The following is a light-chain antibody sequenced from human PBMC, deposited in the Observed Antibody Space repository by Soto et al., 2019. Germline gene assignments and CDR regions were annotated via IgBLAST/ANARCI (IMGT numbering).Light chain of an antibody. J-gene: IGLJ3*02. CDR1: RSNIGAGSA. CDR2: GDN. Sequence: QAVVTQPPSVSGAPGQRVTISCTGSRSNIGAGSAVHWYQHLPGSAPKLLIYGDNIQPSGVPDRFSASKSGTSASLDISGLQVEDEAVYYCQASDSGLSGSKVFGAGTKLTVL. V-gene: IGLV1-40*01. CDR3: QASDSGLSGSKV.